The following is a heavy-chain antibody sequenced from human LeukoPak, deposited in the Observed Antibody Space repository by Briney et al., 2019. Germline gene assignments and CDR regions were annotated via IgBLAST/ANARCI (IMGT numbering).Heavy chain of an antibody. V-gene: IGHV3-23*01. D-gene: IGHD6-19*01. Sequence: PGGSLRLSCAASGFTFSSYAMSWVRQAPGKGLEWVSAISGSGGSTYYADSVKGRFTISRDNSKNTLYLQMNSLRAEDTAVYYCARERIAVAVNGVPWFDPWGQGTLVTVSS. CDR2: ISGSGGST. CDR3: ARERIAVAVNGVPWFDP. CDR1: GFTFSSYA. J-gene: IGHJ5*02.